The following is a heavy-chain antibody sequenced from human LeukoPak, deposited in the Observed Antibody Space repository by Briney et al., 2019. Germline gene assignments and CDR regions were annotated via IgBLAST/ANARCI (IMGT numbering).Heavy chain of an antibody. Sequence: GASVKVSCKASGYTFTGYYMHWVRQAPGQGLEWMGWINPNSGGTNYAQTFQGRVTMTRDTSISTAYMELSRLRSDDTAVYYCARGPSITMVRGGQWYYYMDVWGKGTTVSISS. CDR2: INPNSGGT. CDR1: GYTFTGYY. V-gene: IGHV1-2*02. D-gene: IGHD3-10*01. J-gene: IGHJ6*03. CDR3: ARGPSITMVRGGQWYYYMDV.